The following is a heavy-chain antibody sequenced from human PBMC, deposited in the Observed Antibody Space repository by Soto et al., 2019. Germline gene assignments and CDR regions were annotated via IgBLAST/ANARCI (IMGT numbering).Heavy chain of an antibody. J-gene: IGHJ6*02. Sequence: SETQSLTSTVSGGNISSYCWSWIRQPPGKGLEWIGYIYYSGSTNYNPSLKSRVTISVDTSKNQFSLKLSSVTAADTAVYYCARGVIAAAGDYYYGMDVWGQGTTVTVSS. CDR1: GGNISSYC. CDR3: ARGVIAAAGDYYYGMDV. D-gene: IGHD6-13*01. CDR2: IYYSGST. V-gene: IGHV4-59*08.